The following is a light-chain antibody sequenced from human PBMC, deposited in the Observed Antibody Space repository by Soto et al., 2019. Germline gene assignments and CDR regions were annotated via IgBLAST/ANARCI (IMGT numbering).Light chain of an antibody. V-gene: IGKV3D-15*01. Sequence: ETVMTQSPATLSVSPGERATLSCRASESVNSNLAWYQQKPGQAPRLLVYAASTRAPGVPARFSGTGSGTDFRLTINSLQSEDFAIYYCQQYSEWPPITFGQGTRLE. CDR3: QQYSEWPPIT. CDR2: AAS. J-gene: IGKJ5*01. CDR1: ESVNSN.